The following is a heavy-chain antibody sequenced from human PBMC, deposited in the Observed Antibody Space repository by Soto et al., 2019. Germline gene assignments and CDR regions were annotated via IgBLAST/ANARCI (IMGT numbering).Heavy chain of an antibody. CDR1: GGSLSGYS. CDR2: INYSGST. V-gene: IGHV4-34*01. D-gene: IGHD6-19*01. Sequence: QVQLQQWGAGLLKPSETLSLTCAVYGGSLSGYSWSWIRQPPGKGLEWIGEINYSGSTNYNPSLKSRVRISLDTSKNQFSLWLSSVTAADTAVYGCARWLRVTWAYYFDFWGQGTLVTVSS. J-gene: IGHJ4*02. CDR3: ARWLRVTWAYYFDF.